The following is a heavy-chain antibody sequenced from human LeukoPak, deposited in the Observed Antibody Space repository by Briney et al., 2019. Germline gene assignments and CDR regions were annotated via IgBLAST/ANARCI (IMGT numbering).Heavy chain of an antibody. CDR3: ARAAAGYNWFDP. CDR1: GYTFTGYY. Sequence: GASVKVSFKASGYTFTGYYLHWVRQAPGQGLEWMGWINPNSGGTNYAQKFQGRVTMTRDTSISTAYMELSRLRSDDTAVYYCARAAAGYNWFDPWGQGTLVTVSS. J-gene: IGHJ5*02. D-gene: IGHD6-13*01. V-gene: IGHV1-2*02. CDR2: INPNSGGT.